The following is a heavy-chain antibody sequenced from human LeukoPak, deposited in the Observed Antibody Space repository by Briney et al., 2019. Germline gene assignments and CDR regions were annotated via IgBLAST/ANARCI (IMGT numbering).Heavy chain of an antibody. Sequence: AASVKVSCKVSGYTLTELSMHWARQAPGKGLEWMGGFDPEDGETIYAQKFQGRVTMTEDTSTDTAYMELSSLRSEDTAVYYCATEVYDSSGYPYYFDYWGQGTLVTVSS. D-gene: IGHD3-22*01. CDR3: ATEVYDSSGYPYYFDY. V-gene: IGHV1-24*01. CDR2: FDPEDGET. CDR1: GYTLTELS. J-gene: IGHJ4*02.